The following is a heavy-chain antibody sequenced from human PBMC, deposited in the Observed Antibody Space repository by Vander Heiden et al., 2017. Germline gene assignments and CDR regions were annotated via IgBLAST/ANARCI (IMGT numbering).Heavy chain of an antibody. CDR1: GFTFSSYS. V-gene: IGHV3-21*01. D-gene: IGHD2-2*01. CDR3: ARGGPSSTKVTWLDP. CDR2: ISSSSSYI. Sequence: EVQLVESGGGLVKPGGSLRLSCAASGFTFSSYSMNWVRQAPGKGLEWVSSISSSSSYIYYADSVKGRFTISRDNAKNSLYLQMNSLRAEDTAVYYCARGGPSSTKVTWLDPWGQGTLVTVSS. J-gene: IGHJ5*02.